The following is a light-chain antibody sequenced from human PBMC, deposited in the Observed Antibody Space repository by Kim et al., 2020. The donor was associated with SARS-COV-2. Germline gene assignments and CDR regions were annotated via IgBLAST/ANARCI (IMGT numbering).Light chain of an antibody. CDR1: QNINNN. CDR2: GAS. J-gene: IGKJ4*01. V-gene: IGKV3-15*01. Sequence: PGVRAPLSCRASQNINNNLAWYQQKHSQAPTLLIYGASARATGIPARFSGSGSGTELTLTITSLQSEDFAVYYCQQYIHWALTFGGGTKVVIK. CDR3: QQYIHWALT.